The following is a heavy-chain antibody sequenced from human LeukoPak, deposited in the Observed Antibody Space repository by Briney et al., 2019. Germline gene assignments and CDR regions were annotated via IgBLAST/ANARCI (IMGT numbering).Heavy chain of an antibody. CDR1: GGSISSYY. CDR3: AREAPYRVGATNFDY. CDR2: IYTSGST. V-gene: IGHV4-4*08. D-gene: IGHD1-26*01. J-gene: IGHJ4*02. Sequence: SETLSLTCTVSGGSISSYYWSWIRQPPGKGLEWIGRIYTSGSTNYNPSLKSRVTISVDTSKNQFSLNLSSVTAADTAVYYCAREAPYRVGATNFDYWGQGTLVTVSS.